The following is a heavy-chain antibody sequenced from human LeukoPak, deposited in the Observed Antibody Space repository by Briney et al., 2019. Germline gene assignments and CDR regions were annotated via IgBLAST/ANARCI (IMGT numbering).Heavy chain of an antibody. CDR2: IFPADSDT. V-gene: IGHV5-51*01. J-gene: IGHJ4*02. D-gene: IGHD6-13*01. CDR3: ASVYSSSSWDY. Sequence: GESLKISCRASGYIFSTYWIGWVRQMPGKGLEWMGDIFPADSDTRYSPSFQGQVTISADKSISTAYLQWSSLKASDTAVYYCASVYSSSSWDYWGQGTLVTVSS. CDR1: GYIFSTYW.